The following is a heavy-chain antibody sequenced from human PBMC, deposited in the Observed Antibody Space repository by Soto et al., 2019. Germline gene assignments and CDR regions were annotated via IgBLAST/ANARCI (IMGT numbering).Heavy chain of an antibody. Sequence: EVQLLESGGGLVQPGGSLRLSCAASGFIFSSYAMSWVRQAPGKGLEWVSAISGRGDRTNYADSVKGRFTISRDNSKNTRYLQMNSLRAEDTAIYYCAKARECGGDCYFSDYWGQGTLVTVSS. CDR1: GFIFSSYA. J-gene: IGHJ4*02. CDR2: ISGRGDRT. V-gene: IGHV3-23*01. D-gene: IGHD2-21*02. CDR3: AKARECGGDCYFSDY.